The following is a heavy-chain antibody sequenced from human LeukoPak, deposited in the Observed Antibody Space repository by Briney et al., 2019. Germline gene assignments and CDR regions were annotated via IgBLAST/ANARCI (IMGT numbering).Heavy chain of an antibody. D-gene: IGHD3-3*01. Sequence: SETLSLTCTVSGGSMSSYYWSWIRQPPGKGLEWIGYIYYSGSTNYNPSLKSRVTISVDTSKNQFSLNLTSVTAADTAMYYCAREPGGGQSGSYDYWGQGTLVTVSS. CDR2: IYYSGST. V-gene: IGHV4-59*01. J-gene: IGHJ4*02. CDR3: AREPGGGQSGSYDY. CDR1: GGSMSSYY.